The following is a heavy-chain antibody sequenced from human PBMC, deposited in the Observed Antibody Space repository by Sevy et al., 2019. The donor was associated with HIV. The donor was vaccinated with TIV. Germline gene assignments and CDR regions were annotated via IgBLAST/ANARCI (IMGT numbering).Heavy chain of an antibody. CDR2: INPTSGGR. V-gene: IGHV1-2*06. Sequence: ASVKVSCKDSAYNFIDYYIHWVRQAPGQGLEWIGRINPTSGGRKYAHKFQGRVTVTIDMSVSTAYMELTRLTSDDTAIYYCAGQTSGWYDWFDPWGPGTLVTVSS. D-gene: IGHD6-19*01. CDR3: AGQTSGWYDWFDP. J-gene: IGHJ5*02. CDR1: AYNFIDYY.